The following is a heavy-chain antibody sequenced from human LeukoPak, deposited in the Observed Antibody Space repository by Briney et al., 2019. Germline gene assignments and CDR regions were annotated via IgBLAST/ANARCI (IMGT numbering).Heavy chain of an antibody. V-gene: IGHV4-59*08. CDR1: GGSISSYY. D-gene: IGHD2-2*01. CDR2: IYYSGST. CDR3: ARHGPYAAGFDP. Sequence: SETLSLTCTVSGGSISSYYWSWIRQPPGKGLEWIGYIYYSGSTNYNPSLKSRVTISVDTSKNQFSLKLSSVTAAGTAVYYCARHGPYAAGFDPWGQGTLVTVSS. J-gene: IGHJ5*02.